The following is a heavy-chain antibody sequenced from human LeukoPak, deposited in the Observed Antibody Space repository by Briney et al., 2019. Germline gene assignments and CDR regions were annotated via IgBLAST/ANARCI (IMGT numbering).Heavy chain of an antibody. CDR2: ISAYNGNT. J-gene: IGHJ6*03. CDR1: GYTFTSYG. D-gene: IGHD6-19*01. CDR3: ARVVGGSGWYSYYYYYYMDV. V-gene: IGHV1-18*01. Sequence: GASVKVSCKASGYTFTSYGISWVRQAPGQGLEWMGWISAYNGNTNYAQKLQGRVTMTTDTSTSTAYMELRSLRSDDTAVYYCARVVGGSGWYSYYYYYYMDVWGKGTTVTVSS.